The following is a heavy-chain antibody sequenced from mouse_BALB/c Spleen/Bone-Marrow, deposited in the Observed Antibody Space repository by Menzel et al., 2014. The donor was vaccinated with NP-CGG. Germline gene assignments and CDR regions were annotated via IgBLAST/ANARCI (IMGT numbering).Heavy chain of an antibody. D-gene: IGHD3-2*01. V-gene: IGHV1S56*01. CDR1: GYTFTSYD. J-gene: IGHJ3*01. CDR3: ARSGDSSGYGFAY. CDR2: ICPGDGST. Sequence: VKLVASGPELVKPGALVKISCKASGYTFTSYDINWVKQRPGQGLEWIGWICPGDGSTKYNEEFKGKATLTADKSSSTAYMQLSSLTSENPAVYFCARSGDSSGYGFAYWGQGTLVTVSA.